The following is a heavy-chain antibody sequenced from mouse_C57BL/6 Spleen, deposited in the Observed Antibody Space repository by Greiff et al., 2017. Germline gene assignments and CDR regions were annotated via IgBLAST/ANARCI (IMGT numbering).Heavy chain of an antibody. J-gene: IGHJ2*01. D-gene: IGHD2-3*01. Sequence: EVKLMESGGGLVQPGGSMKLSCVASGFTFSNYWMNWVRQSPEKGLEWVAQIRLKSDNYATHYAESVKGRFTISRDDSKSSVYLQMNNLRAEDTGIYYCTGFYDGYFDYWGQGTTLTVSS. CDR2: IRLKSDNYAT. CDR1: GFTFSNYW. CDR3: TGFYDGYFDY. V-gene: IGHV6-3*01.